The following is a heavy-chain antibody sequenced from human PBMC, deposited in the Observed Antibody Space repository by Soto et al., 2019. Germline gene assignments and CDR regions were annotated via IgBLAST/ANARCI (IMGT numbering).Heavy chain of an antibody. D-gene: IGHD5-12*01. Sequence: GESLKISCKGSGYSFTSYWIGWVRQMPGKGLEWMGIIYPGDPDTRYSPSFQGQVTISADKSISTAYLQWSSLKASDTAMYYCARRGYRDYYYHGMDVWGQGNTVTAAS. CDR1: GYSFTSYW. V-gene: IGHV5-51*01. CDR3: ARRGYRDYYYHGMDV. CDR2: IYPGDPDT. J-gene: IGHJ6*02.